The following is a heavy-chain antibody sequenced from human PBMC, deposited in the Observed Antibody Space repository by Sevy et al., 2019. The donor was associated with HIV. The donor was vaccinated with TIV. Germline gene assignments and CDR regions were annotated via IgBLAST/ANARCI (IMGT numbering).Heavy chain of an antibody. D-gene: IGHD3-16*01. CDR3: ARDGVMGSY. Sequence: GGSLRLSCAASGFTFSSYWMSWVRQAPGKGLEWVAIIKQDGSEKNYVDSVKGRFTISRDNAKNSLYLQMNSLRADDTAVYYCARDGVMGSYWGQGTLVTVSS. J-gene: IGHJ4*02. CDR2: IKQDGSEK. CDR1: GFTFSSYW. V-gene: IGHV3-7*01.